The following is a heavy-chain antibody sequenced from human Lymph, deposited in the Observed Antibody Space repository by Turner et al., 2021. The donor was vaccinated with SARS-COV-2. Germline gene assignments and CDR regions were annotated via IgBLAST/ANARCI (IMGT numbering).Heavy chain of an antibody. V-gene: IGHV3-33*01. CDR2: IWYDGSNK. J-gene: IGHJ6*02. CDR3: ARVKGYNGYDLRYYYGMDV. Sequence: QVQLVEPGGGVVQPGRSLGLSCAASGFTFSSYGMHWVRQAPGKGLEWVAVIWYDGSNKYYADSVKGRFTISRDNSKNTLYLQMNSLRAEDTAVYYCARVKGYNGYDLRYYYGMDVWGQGTTVTVSS. D-gene: IGHD5-12*01. CDR1: GFTFSSYG.